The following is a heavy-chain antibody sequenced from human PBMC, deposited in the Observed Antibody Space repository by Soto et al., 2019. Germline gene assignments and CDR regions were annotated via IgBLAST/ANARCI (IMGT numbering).Heavy chain of an antibody. V-gene: IGHV3-74*01. CDR3: ARVPLLLLGATDYFDY. Sequence: TVGSLRLSCAASGFTFSIYWMHWVRQAPGKGLMWVSRINSDGSSTNYADSVKGRFTISRDNAKNTLYLQVNSLRAEDTAVYYCARVPLLLLGATDYFDYWGQGALVTVSS. D-gene: IGHD1-26*01. J-gene: IGHJ4*02. CDR2: INSDGSST. CDR1: GFTFSIYW.